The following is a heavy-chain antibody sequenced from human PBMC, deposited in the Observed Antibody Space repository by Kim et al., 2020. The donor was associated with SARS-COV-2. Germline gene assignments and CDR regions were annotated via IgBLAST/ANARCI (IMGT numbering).Heavy chain of an antibody. V-gene: IGHV3-21*01. CDR2: ISSSSSYI. CDR3: ARDFNGRRITIFGVAIKGGMDV. J-gene: IGHJ6*02. Sequence: GGSLRLSCAASGFTFSSYSMNWVRQAPGKGLEWVSSISSSSSYIYYADSVKGRFTISRDNAKNSLYLQMNSLRAEDTAVYYCARDFNGRRITIFGVAIKGGMDVWGQGTTVTVSS. D-gene: IGHD3-3*01. CDR1: GFTFSSYS.